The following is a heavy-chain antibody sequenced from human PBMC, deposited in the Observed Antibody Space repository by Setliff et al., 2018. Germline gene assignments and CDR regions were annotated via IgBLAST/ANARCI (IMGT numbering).Heavy chain of an antibody. J-gene: IGHJ4*02. V-gene: IGHV4-39*02. Sequence: SETLSLTCTLSGDSISRSTYYWGWIRQSPGKGLVWIGTVDHSGNTFYNPSLKSRVAISVDTSKNRFSPKLTSVSAADTAVYYCARRDSTGYYGYSFDFWGQGTLVTVSS. CDR3: ARRDSTGYYGYSFDF. CDR2: VDHSGNT. CDR1: GDSISRSTYY. D-gene: IGHD3-22*01.